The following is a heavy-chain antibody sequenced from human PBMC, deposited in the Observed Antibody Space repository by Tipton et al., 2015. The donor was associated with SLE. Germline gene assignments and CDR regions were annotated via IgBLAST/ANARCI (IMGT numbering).Heavy chain of an antibody. J-gene: IGHJ4*02. V-gene: IGHV3-23*01. Sequence: SLRLSCVASGFTFSNHAMNWVRQAPGKGLQWVSTISGTGTYTFSADSVKGRVTISRDNSKNTLYLQMNSLRAEDTAVYYCAKDGFLEWLASDWGQGTLVTVSS. CDR1: GFTFSNHA. CDR3: AKDGFLEWLASD. D-gene: IGHD3-3*01. CDR2: ISGTGTYT.